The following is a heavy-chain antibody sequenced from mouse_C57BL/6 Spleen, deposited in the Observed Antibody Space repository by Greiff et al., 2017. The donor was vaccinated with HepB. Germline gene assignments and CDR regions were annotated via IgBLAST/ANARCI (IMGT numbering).Heavy chain of an antibody. V-gene: IGHV1-50*01. Sequence: QVQLQQPGAELVKPGASVKLSCKASGYTFTSYWMQWVKQRPGQGPEWIGEIDPSDSYTNYNQKFKGKATLTVDTSSSTAYMQLSSLTSEDSAVYYCARSLYYSYAMDYWGQGTSVTVSS. CDR2: IDPSDSYT. CDR1: GYTFTSYW. CDR3: ARSLYYSYAMDY. J-gene: IGHJ4*01.